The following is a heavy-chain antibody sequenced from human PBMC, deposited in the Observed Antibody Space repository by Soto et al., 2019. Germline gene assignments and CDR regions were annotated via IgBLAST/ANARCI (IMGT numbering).Heavy chain of an antibody. J-gene: IGHJ4*02. Sequence: GSLRLSCAASGFTFSSYSMNWVRQAPGKGLEWVGGIKSRTDVGTTDYAGPGKGRFTISRDESKNTLYLQRNSVKNEDTAVXXSXXXXXXXSSXYXSTRKFDYWGQVNLVTVPS. D-gene: IGHD2-2*01. V-gene: IGHV3-15*01. CDR2: IKSRTDVGTT. CDR3: XXXXXXXSSXYXSTRKFDY. CDR1: GFTFSSYS.